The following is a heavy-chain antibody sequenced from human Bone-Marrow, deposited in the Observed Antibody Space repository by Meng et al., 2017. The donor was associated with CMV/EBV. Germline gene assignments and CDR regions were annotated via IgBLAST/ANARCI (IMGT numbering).Heavy chain of an antibody. CDR3: AKVKVHYDFWSGCLDY. CDR2: IRYDGSNK. D-gene: IGHD3-3*01. J-gene: IGHJ4*02. Sequence: GESLKISCAASGFTFSSYGMHWVRQAPGKGLEWVAFIRYDGSNKYYADSVKGRFTISRDNSKNTLYLQMNSLRAEDTAVYYCAKVKVHYDFWSGCLDYWGQGTLVTVSS. V-gene: IGHV3-30*02. CDR1: GFTFSSYG.